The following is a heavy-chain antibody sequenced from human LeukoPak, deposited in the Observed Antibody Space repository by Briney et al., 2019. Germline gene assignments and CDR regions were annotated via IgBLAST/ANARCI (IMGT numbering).Heavy chain of an antibody. J-gene: IGHJ4*02. D-gene: IGHD4-11*01. V-gene: IGHV3-66*01. CDR3: ARIYN. CDR1: GITVSNNY. CDR2: IYSGGST. Sequence: GGSLRLSCAASGITVSNNYMSWVRQAPGKGLEWVSLIYSGGSTYYANSVRGRFTISRDSSKNTLYLQMNSLRVEDTAVYYCARIYNWGQGTLVTVSS.